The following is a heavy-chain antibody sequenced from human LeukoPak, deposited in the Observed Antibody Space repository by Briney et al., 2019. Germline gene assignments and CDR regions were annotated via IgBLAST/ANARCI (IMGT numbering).Heavy chain of an antibody. V-gene: IGHV3-15*01. D-gene: IGHD6-6*01. CDR1: GFTFSSFG. Sequence: GGSLRLSCAASGFTFSSFGMHWVRQAPGKGLEWVGRIKSKTDGGTTDYAAPVKGRFTISRDDSKNTLYLQMNSLKTEDTAVYYCARLGDRQVLGNWGQGTLVTVSS. CDR3: ARLGDRQVLGN. CDR2: IKSKTDGGTT. J-gene: IGHJ4*02.